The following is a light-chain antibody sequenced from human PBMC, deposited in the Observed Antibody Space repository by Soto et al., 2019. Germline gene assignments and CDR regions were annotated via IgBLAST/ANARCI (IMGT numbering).Light chain of an antibody. CDR1: DANIGSHS. Sequence: QSVLTQPPSASGTAGQVVTISCSGGDANIGSHSVYWYQHLPRMAPKLLIYYNNQRPSGVPDRFSGSRSGTSASLAIVGLRSEDEAVYYCAAWDASLSACVFGNGTKVTVL. J-gene: IGLJ1*01. CDR3: AAWDASLSACV. V-gene: IGLV1-47*02. CDR2: YNN.